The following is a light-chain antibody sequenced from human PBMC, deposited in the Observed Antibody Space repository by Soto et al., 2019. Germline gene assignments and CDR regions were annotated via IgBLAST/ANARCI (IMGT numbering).Light chain of an antibody. Sequence: DIQMTQSPSSLSASVGDRVTITCRASQGISTYLAWYQQKPGKVPKLLIYAASTLQSGVPSRFSGSGSGTDFTVTISSLQPEDVETYYCQKYNSAPLTFGGGTKVEIK. CDR2: AAS. CDR1: QGISTY. J-gene: IGKJ4*01. V-gene: IGKV1-27*01. CDR3: QKYNSAPLT.